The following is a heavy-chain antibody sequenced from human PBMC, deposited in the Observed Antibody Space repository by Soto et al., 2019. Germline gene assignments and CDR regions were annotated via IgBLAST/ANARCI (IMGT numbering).Heavy chain of an antibody. CDR1: GGSFSSYM. J-gene: IGHJ3*02. D-gene: IGHD4-4*01. V-gene: IGHV1-69*01. CDR2: IMPVFGTP. CDR3: ARGVTANYMGGDAFAI. Sequence: QVLLVQSGAEVKKPGSSVKVSCQAAGGSFSSYMVSWVRQAPGQGLDYMGGIMPVFGTPTYTEKFQGRVTITADESTGTAYLELTSLKSGDTAVYYCARGVTANYMGGDAFAIWGQGTLVAVSS.